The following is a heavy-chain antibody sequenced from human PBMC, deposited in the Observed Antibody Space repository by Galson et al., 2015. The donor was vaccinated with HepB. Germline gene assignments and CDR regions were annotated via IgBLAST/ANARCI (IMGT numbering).Heavy chain of an antibody. Sequence: SVKVSCKVSGYSLTDLSMNWVRQAPGKGLEWMGGFDPEDDETIYAQKFQGRVTMTEDTSTDTVYMELSSLRSEDTAVYYCATLGTRIYSYVHDAFDIWGQGTMVTVSS. CDR2: FDPEDDET. CDR3: ATLGTRIYSYVHDAFDI. V-gene: IGHV1-24*01. CDR1: GYSLTDLS. D-gene: IGHD5-18*01. J-gene: IGHJ3*02.